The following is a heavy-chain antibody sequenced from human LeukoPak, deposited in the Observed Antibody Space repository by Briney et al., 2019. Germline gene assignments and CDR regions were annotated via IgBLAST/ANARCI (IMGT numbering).Heavy chain of an antibody. D-gene: IGHD4-17*01. Sequence: GGSLRLSCAASGFTFSTYSMNWIRQAPGKGLEWVSYIGSSGITIDYADSVKGRFTISRDNAKNSLYLQMNSLRDEDTAVYYCARDQSYAFDYWGQGTLVSVSS. J-gene: IGHJ4*02. CDR3: ARDQSYAFDY. CDR2: IGSSGITI. V-gene: IGHV3-48*02. CDR1: GFTFSTYS.